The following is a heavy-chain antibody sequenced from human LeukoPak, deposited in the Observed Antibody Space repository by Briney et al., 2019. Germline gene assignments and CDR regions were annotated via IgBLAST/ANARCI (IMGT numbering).Heavy chain of an antibody. D-gene: IGHD6-6*01. CDR1: GGSISSSSYY. J-gene: IGHJ4*02. Sequence: SETLSLTCTVSGGSISSSSYYWGWIRQPPGKGLEWIGSIYYSGSTYYDPSLKSRVTISVDTSKNQFSLKLSSVTAADTAVYYCARSIAARPYNYWGQGTLVTVSS. CDR2: IYYSGST. V-gene: IGHV4-39*01. CDR3: ARSIAARPYNY.